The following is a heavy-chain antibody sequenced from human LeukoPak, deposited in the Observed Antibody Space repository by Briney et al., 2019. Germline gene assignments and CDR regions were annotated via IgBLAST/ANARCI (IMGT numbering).Heavy chain of an antibody. Sequence: PGGSLRLSCAASGFTFSSFAMNWVRQAPGKGLEWVAYISGTSGSIYYADSVKGRFSIARGNAKNSLYLQMNSLRAEDTAVYYCARDEPGGRATTNDYWGQGTLVTVSS. V-gene: IGHV3-48*01. CDR1: GFTFSSFA. CDR2: ISGTSGSI. CDR3: ARDEPGGRATTNDY. D-gene: IGHD1-26*01. J-gene: IGHJ4*02.